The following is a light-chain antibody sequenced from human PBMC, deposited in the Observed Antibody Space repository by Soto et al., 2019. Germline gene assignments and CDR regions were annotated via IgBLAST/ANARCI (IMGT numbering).Light chain of an antibody. CDR2: GAS. V-gene: IGKV3-11*01. CDR3: QHRGRWPRT. CDR1: QSVNDY. J-gene: IGKJ2*01. Sequence: EIVLTQSPATLSLSPGERATLSCRASQSVNDYLAWYQQKPGQAPRLLIYGASNRATGIPDRFSGSGSGTDFTLTLSSLEPEDFAVYYCQHRGRWPRTFGQGTKLEIK.